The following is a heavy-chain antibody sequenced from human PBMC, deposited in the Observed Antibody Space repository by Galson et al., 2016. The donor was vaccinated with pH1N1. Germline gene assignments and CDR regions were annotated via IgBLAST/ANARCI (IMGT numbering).Heavy chain of an antibody. D-gene: IGHD6-6*01. CDR2: INPVFGTT. V-gene: IGHV1-69*13. CDR1: GATFNSYG. J-gene: IGHJ3*01. Sequence: SAKVSCKASGATFNSYGIHWVRQAPGKGLEWMGDINPVFGTTNYAQRFQDRVTITAHDMELSGLRSEDTAIYYCATFSSSSSWRSLDVWGQGTTVTVSS. CDR3: ATFSSSSSWRSLDV.